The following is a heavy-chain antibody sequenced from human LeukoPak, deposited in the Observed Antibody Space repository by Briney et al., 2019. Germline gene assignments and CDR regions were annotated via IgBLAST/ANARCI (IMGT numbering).Heavy chain of an antibody. V-gene: IGHV4-4*08. Sequence: PSETLSLTCIVSNGSIGGNYRSWIRQPPGKGLEWIGYIYSSGSTNYNPSLKSRVAISIDTSKKQLSLQVNSVTAGDTALYFCAKGSVYRGFDSWGQETLVTVSS. CDR2: IYSSGST. J-gene: IGHJ4*02. D-gene: IGHD3-10*01. CDR3: AKGSVYRGFDS. CDR1: NGSIGGNY.